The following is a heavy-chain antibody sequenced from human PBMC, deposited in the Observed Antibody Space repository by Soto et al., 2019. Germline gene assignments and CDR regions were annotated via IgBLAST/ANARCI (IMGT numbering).Heavy chain of an antibody. Sequence: SVKVSCKASGGTFSSYAISWVRQAPGQGLEWMGGIIPIFGTANYAQKFQGRVTITADESTSTAYMELSSLRSEDTAVYYCARNYDILTGYYKDYYYYYGMDVWGQGTTVTVSS. V-gene: IGHV1-69*13. CDR3: ARNYDILTGYYKDYYYYYGMDV. J-gene: IGHJ6*02. CDR2: IIPIFGTA. CDR1: GGTFSSYA. D-gene: IGHD3-9*01.